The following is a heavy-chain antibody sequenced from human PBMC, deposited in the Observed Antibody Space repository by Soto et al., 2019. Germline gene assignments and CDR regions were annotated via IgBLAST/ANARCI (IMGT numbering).Heavy chain of an antibody. CDR2: ISYDGSNK. CDR3: AKDKGGTSGYDFVVGIDY. J-gene: IGHJ4*02. V-gene: IGHV3-30*18. D-gene: IGHD5-12*01. Sequence: GGSLRLSCAASGFTFSSYGMHWVRQAPGKGLEWVAVISYDGSNKYYADSVKGRFTISRDNSKNTLYLQMNSLRAEDTAVYYCAKDKGGTSGYDFVVGIDYWGQGTLVTVSS. CDR1: GFTFSSYG.